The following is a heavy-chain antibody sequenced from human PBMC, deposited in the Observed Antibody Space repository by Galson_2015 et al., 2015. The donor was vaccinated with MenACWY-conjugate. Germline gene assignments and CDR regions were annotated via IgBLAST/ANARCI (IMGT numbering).Heavy chain of an antibody. CDR1: GFTFSGSA. J-gene: IGHJ6*02. Sequence: SLRLSCAASGFTFSGSAMHWVRQASGKGLEWVGRIRGKANSCATAYAASVKGRVTISRDDSKNTAYLQMNSLKTGDTAVYYCTRQTPNQYSYADNYYVMDIWGQGTTVTDSS. CDR2: IRGKANSCAT. V-gene: IGHV3-73*01. CDR3: TRQTPNQYSYADNYYVMDI. D-gene: IGHD5-18*01.